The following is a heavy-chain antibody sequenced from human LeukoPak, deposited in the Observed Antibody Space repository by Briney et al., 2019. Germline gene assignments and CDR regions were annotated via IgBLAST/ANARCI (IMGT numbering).Heavy chain of an antibody. CDR2: ISSSSSYI. D-gene: IGHD1-14*01. CDR1: GFTFSSYS. Sequence: GGSLRLSCAASGFTFSSYSMNWVRQAPGKGLEWVSSISSSSSYIYYADSVKGRFTISRDNAKNSLYLQMNSLRAEDTAVYYCARGGTVDDAFGIWGQGTMVTVSS. V-gene: IGHV3-21*01. J-gene: IGHJ3*02. CDR3: ARGGTVDDAFGI.